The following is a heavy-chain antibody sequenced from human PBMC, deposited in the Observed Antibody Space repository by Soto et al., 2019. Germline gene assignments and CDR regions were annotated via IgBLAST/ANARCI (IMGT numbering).Heavy chain of an antibody. CDR3: AKPRGSGFDY. J-gene: IGHJ4*02. Sequence: GGSLRLSCAASGFTFSSYGMHWVRQAPGKGLEWVAVISYDGSNKYYADSVKGRFTISRDNSKNTLYLQMNSLRAEDTAVYYCAKPRGSGFDYWGQGTLVTVSS. D-gene: IGHD6-19*01. CDR2: ISYDGSNK. CDR1: GFTFSSYG. V-gene: IGHV3-30*18.